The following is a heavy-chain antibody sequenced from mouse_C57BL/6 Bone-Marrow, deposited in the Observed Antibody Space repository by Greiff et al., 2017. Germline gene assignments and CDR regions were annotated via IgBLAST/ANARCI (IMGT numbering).Heavy chain of an antibody. J-gene: IGHJ1*03. CDR2: IYPGDGDT. CDR1: GYAFSSYW. D-gene: IGHD1-1*01. Sequence: QVQLQQSGAELVKPGASVKISCKASGYAFSSYWMNWVKQRPGKGLEWIGQIYPGDGDTNYNGKFQGKATLTADKSSSTAYMQLSILTSEDSAFYFCASDGYYGSYWYFDVWGTGTTVTVSS. V-gene: IGHV1-80*01. CDR3: ASDGYYGSYWYFDV.